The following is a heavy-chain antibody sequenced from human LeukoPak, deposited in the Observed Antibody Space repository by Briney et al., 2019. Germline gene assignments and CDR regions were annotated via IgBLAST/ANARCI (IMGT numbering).Heavy chain of an antibody. CDR2: ISYDGYNK. CDR3: ASGRSIYFDY. J-gene: IGHJ4*02. D-gene: IGHD6-6*01. CDR1: GFTFSSYA. Sequence: GGSVRLSCAASGFTFSSYAMHWVRQAPGKGLEWVAVISYDGYNKYYADSVKGRFTISRDNSKNTLYLQMNSLRAEDTAVYYCASGRSIYFDYWGQGTLVTVSP. V-gene: IGHV3-30-3*01.